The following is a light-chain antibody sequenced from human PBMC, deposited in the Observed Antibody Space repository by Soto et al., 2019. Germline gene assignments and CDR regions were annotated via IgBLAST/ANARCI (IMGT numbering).Light chain of an antibody. J-gene: IGLJ2*01. CDR3: APWDDSLNEPMI. CDR2: SNN. CDR1: SSNVGGNS. Sequence: QSVLTQPPSASGTPGQRVTISCSGSSSNVGGNSVNWYQQVPGTAPKLLIHSNNQRPSGVPDRFSGSKSGTSASLAISGLQSEDEADYYCAPWDDSLNEPMIFGGGTKLTVL. V-gene: IGLV1-44*01.